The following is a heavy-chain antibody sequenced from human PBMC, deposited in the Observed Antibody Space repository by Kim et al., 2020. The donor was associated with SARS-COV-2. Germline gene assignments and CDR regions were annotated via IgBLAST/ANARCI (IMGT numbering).Heavy chain of an antibody. CDR1: GFTFDDYA. CDR2: ISWNSGSI. Sequence: GGSLRLSCAASGFTFDDYAMHWVRQAPGKGLEWVSGISWNSGSIGYADSVKGRFTISRDNAKNSLYLQMNSLRAEDTALYYCAKDTGSYYGSGSYYPRGGGMDVWGQGTTVTVSS. V-gene: IGHV3-9*01. CDR3: AKDTGSYYGSGSYYPRGGGMDV. D-gene: IGHD3-10*01. J-gene: IGHJ6*02.